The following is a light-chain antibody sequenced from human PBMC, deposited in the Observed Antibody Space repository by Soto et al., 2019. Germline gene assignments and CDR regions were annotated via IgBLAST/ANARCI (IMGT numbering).Light chain of an antibody. CDR3: SSYTSSNSYD. CDR1: SSDVGGYNY. J-gene: IGLJ1*01. CDR2: DVT. Sequence: QSALTQPASVSGSPGQWTTISCTGTSSDVGGYNYVSWYQHHPGKAPKLMIYDVTNRPSGVSNRFSGSKSGNTASLTISGLQTEDEAHYYCSSYTSSNSYDFGTGTKLTVL. V-gene: IGLV2-14*03.